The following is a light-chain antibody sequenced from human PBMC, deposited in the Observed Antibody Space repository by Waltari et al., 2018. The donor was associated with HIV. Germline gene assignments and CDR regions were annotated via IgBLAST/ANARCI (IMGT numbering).Light chain of an antibody. V-gene: IGLV1-44*01. J-gene: IGLJ3*02. CDR2: SND. CDR1: SSNIGNNA. CDR3: AVWDDNLKRV. Sequence: QSVLPQPPSASGTPAPRVTISCSGSSSNIGNNAVSWYQPLPGEDPKLFISSNDRRPSGVPERFSASKSGTSASLAISGLQSEDEAHYYCAVWDDNLKRVFGGGTKLTVL.